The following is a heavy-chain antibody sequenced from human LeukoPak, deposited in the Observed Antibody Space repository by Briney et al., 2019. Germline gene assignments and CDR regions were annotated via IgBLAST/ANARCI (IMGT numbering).Heavy chain of an antibody. J-gene: IGHJ4*02. CDR2: ISGSGSTI. CDR3: AREFHYYDSSGGDFDY. CDR1: GFTFSDYY. V-gene: IGHV3-11*01. D-gene: IGHD3-22*01. Sequence: GGSLRPSCAASGFTFSDYYMSWIRQAPGKGLEWVSYISGSGSTIYYADSVKGRFTISRDNAKNSLYLQMNSLRAEDTAVYYCAREFHYYDSSGGDFDYWGQGTLVTVSS.